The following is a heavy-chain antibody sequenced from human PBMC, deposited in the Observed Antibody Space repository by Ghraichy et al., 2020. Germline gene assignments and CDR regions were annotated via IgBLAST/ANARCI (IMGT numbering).Heavy chain of an antibody. V-gene: IGHV3-33*01. CDR1: GLSFSDYG. CDR2: IWYDGKNE. Sequence: GGSLRLSCAASGLSFSDYGVHWVRQAPGKGLEWVAVIWYDGKNEYYADSVKGRFTSSRDKSKNTMYLQMNSLRAEDTAIYYCARAPYSSWLDFYYYGLDVWGQGTTVIVSS. D-gene: IGHD6-13*01. CDR3: ARAPYSSWLDFYYYGLDV. J-gene: IGHJ6*01.